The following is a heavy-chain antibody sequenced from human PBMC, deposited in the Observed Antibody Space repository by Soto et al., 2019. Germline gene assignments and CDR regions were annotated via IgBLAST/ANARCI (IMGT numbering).Heavy chain of an antibody. D-gene: IGHD6-19*01. CDR1: GGSISSGDYY. CDR2: IYYSGST. J-gene: IGHJ4*02. CDR3: AGAGRSGWYYFDY. Sequence: PSETLSLTCTVSGGSISSGDYYWSWIRQPPGKGLEWIGYIYYSGSTYYNPSLKSRVTISVDTSKNQFSLKLSSVTAADTAVYYCAGAGRSGWYYFDYWGQGTLVTVSS. V-gene: IGHV4-30-4*01.